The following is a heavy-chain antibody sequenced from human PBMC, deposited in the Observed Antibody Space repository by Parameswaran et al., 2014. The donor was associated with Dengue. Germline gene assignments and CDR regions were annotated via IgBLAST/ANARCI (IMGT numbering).Heavy chain of an antibody. CDR1: GFTFDDYA. V-gene: IGHV3-9*01. J-gene: IGHJ3*02. CDR3: AKDIHRPRTYYDFWSGYYAREDAFDI. D-gene: IGHD3-3*01. Sequence: QAGGSLRLSCAASGFTFDDYAMHWVRQAPGKGLEWVSGISWNSGSIGYADSVKGRFTISRDNAKNSLYLQMNSLRAEDTALYYCAKDIHRPRTYYDFWSGYYAREDAFDIWGQGTMVTVSS. CDR2: ISWNSGSI.